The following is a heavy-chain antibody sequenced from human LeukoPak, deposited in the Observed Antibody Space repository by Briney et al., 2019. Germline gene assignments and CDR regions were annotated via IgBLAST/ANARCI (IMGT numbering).Heavy chain of an antibody. J-gene: IGHJ4*02. CDR2: INPNSGGT. CDR1: GYTLTGYY. Sequence: ASVKVSCKASGYTLTGYYMHWVRPAPGQGGEWMGWINPNSGGTNYAQKFQGRVTMTRDTSISTAYMELSRLRSDDTAVYYCARGYDFWSGYFDYWGQGTLVTVSS. D-gene: IGHD3-3*01. CDR3: ARGYDFWSGYFDY. V-gene: IGHV1-2*02.